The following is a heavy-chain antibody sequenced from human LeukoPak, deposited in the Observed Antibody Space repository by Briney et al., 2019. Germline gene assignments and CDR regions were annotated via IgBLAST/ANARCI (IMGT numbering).Heavy chain of an antibody. CDR2: IYYSGST. CDR3: ARGGASYYDFWSGYYSGAFDI. CDR1: GGSISSGGYY. J-gene: IGHJ3*02. Sequence: SETLCLTCTVSGGSISSGGYYWSWIRQHPGKGLEWIGYIYYSGSTYYNPSLKSRVTISVDTSKNQFSLKLSSVTAADTAVYYCARGGASYYDFWSGYYSGAFDIWGQGTMVTVSS. V-gene: IGHV4-31*03. D-gene: IGHD3-3*01.